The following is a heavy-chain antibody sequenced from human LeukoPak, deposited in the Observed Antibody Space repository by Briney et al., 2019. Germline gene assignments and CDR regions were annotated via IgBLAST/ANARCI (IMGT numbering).Heavy chain of an antibody. Sequence: GGSLRLSCAASGFTFSTYGMHLVRQAPGKGLEWVAVISYDGSNKYYADSVKDRFTISRDNSKNTLYLQMNSLRPEDTAVYYCARSGYYGLGTKGFDHWGQGTLVTVSS. D-gene: IGHD3-10*01. V-gene: IGHV3-30*03. CDR2: ISYDGSNK. J-gene: IGHJ4*02. CDR3: ARSGYYGLGTKGFDH. CDR1: GFTFSTYG.